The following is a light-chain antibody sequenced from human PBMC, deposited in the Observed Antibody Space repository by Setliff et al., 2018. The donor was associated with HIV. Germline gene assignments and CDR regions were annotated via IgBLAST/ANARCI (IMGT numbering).Light chain of an antibody. V-gene: IGLV1-51*01. CDR3: AAWDTRLSGIR. Sequence: QSVLTQPPSVSAAPGQKVTISCSGSSSNIANNYVSWYQQLPGTAPKLLIYDNDKRPSGIPDRFSGSKSGTSATLGISGLQTGDEADYYCAAWDTRLSGIRFGGGTKVTVL. CDR1: SSNIANNY. J-gene: IGLJ2*01. CDR2: DND.